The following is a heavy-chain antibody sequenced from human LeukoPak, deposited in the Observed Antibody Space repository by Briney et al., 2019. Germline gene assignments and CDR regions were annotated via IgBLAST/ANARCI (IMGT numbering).Heavy chain of an antibody. J-gene: IGHJ4*02. CDR2: ISTSGRAI. CDR3: ARVPLYDRSGYYFDY. CDR1: GFTFINYN. Sequence: TGGSLRLSCAASGFTFINYNINCVRQAPGKGLEWGSYISTSGRAIFYADSVKGRFTISRDNAKISLFLQMNSLRDEDTAVYYCARVPLYDRSGYYFDYWGQGTLVTVSS. D-gene: IGHD3-22*01. V-gene: IGHV3-48*02.